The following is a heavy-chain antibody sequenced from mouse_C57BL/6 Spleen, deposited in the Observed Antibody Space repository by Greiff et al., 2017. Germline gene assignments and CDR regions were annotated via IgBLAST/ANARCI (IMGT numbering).Heavy chain of an antibody. Sequence: QVQLQQPGAELVRPGTSVKLSCKASGYTFTSYWMHWVKQRPGQGLEWIGVIDPSDSYTNYNQKFKGKATLTVDTSSSTAYMQLSSLTSEDSAVYYCASYSNYEGFAYWGQGTLVTVSA. V-gene: IGHV1-59*01. CDR3: ASYSNYEGFAY. J-gene: IGHJ3*01. D-gene: IGHD2-5*01. CDR2: IDPSDSYT. CDR1: GYTFTSYW.